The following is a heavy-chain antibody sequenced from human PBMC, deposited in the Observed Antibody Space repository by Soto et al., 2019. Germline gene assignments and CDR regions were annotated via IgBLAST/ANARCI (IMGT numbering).Heavy chain of an antibody. CDR3: ARGSERGATDFDY. J-gene: IGHJ4*02. Sequence: QVQLQESGPGLVKPSETLSLTCTVSGGSISSYYWSWIRQPPGKGLEWLGYIYYSGSTNYNPALKSRVTIAVDTSKNHFSLKLSAVTAADTAVYYCARGSERGATDFDYWGQGTLVTVSS. CDR1: GGSISSYY. CDR2: IYYSGST. V-gene: IGHV4-59*01. D-gene: IGHD1-26*01.